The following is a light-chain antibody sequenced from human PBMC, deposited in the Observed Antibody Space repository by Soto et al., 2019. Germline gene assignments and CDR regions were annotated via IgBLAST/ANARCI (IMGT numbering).Light chain of an antibody. Sequence: DIQMTQSPSSLSASVGDRVTITCQASQDISNYLNWYQQKPGKAPKLLIYDASNLETGVPSRFSGSGSGTDFTFTISSMQPEDIATYYCLQYDNLLQTFGGGTKVEIK. V-gene: IGKV1-33*01. J-gene: IGKJ4*01. CDR2: DAS. CDR3: LQYDNLLQT. CDR1: QDISNY.